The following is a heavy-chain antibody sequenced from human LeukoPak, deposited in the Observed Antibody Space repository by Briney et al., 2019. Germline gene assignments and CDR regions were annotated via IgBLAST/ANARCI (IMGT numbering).Heavy chain of an antibody. J-gene: IGHJ4*02. Sequence: GGSLRLSCAASGFTFSSYGMHWVRQAPGKGLEWVAAISYDGSNKYYADSVKGRFTISRDNSKNTLYLQMNSLRAEDTAVYYCAKDTQYSSSWYNYWGQGTLVTVSS. CDR1: GFTFSSYG. D-gene: IGHD6-13*01. CDR2: ISYDGSNK. CDR3: AKDTQYSSSWYNY. V-gene: IGHV3-30*18.